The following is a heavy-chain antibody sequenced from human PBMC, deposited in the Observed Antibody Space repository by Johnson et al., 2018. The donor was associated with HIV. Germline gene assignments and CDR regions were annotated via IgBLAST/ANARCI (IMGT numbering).Heavy chain of an antibody. D-gene: IGHD6-13*01. J-gene: IGHJ3*02. CDR2: IYRGGTT. Sequence: VQLVESGGGLVQPGGSLRLSCAASGFIVSNSWMTWVRQAPGKGLEWVSAIYRGGTTYYADSVRGRFTISRDSSENTLYLDMNNLRIEDTAGYYCARVGQQSNAFDIWGQGTMVTVSS. V-gene: IGHV3-53*01. CDR1: GFIVSNSW. CDR3: ARVGQQSNAFDI.